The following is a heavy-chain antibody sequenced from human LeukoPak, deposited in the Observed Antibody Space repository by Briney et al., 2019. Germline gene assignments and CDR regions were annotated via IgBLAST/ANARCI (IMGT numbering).Heavy chain of an antibody. J-gene: IGHJ4*02. CDR2: MNPNSGNT. CDR3: ARGVATDY. CDR1: GGTFSSYA. D-gene: IGHD4-23*01. V-gene: IGHV1-8*02. Sequence: ASVKVSCKASGGTFSSYAISWVRQATGQGLEWMGWMNPNSGNTDYAQKFQGRVTMTRNTSISTAYMELSSLRSEDTAVYYCARGVATDYWGQGTLVTVSS.